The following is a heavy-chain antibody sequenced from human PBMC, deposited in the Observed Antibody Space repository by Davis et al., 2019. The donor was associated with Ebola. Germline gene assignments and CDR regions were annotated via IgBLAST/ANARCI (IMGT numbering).Heavy chain of an antibody. V-gene: IGHV3-64*02. J-gene: IGHJ4*02. Sequence: GESLKISCAASGFAFSNFAMHWVRQAPGKGLEFVSGITGNGGFTYYADSVKGRFTISRDNSNNTLYLQVGSVRAEDMAVYYCARPAYGSYSGLYYFDYWGQGTLVTVSS. D-gene: IGHD1-26*01. CDR1: GFAFSNFA. CDR3: ARPAYGSYSGLYYFDY. CDR2: ITGNGGFT.